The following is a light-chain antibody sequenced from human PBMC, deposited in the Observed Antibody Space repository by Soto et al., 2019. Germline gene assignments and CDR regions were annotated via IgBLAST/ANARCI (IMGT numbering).Light chain of an antibody. CDR1: SSNIGAGYD. Sequence: QSVLTQPPSVSGAPGQRVTISCTGSSSNIGAGYDVHWYQQLPGTAPKLLIYGNSNRPSGVPDRFSGSKSGTSASLAITGLQAEDEADYYCQSYDSSLIGYVFGTGTEVTVL. CDR2: GNS. V-gene: IGLV1-40*01. J-gene: IGLJ1*01. CDR3: QSYDSSLIGYV.